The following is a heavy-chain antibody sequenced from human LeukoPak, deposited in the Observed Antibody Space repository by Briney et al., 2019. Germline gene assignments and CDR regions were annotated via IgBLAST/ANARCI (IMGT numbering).Heavy chain of an antibody. J-gene: IGHJ4*02. Sequence: GGSLRLSCAASGFTFSRFWMSWVRQAPGKGLEWVANVKQDGSEKYYVDSVKGRFTISRDNAKNSLYLKMKSLSAEDTAVYYCARYGSIAAAGTFDYWGQGTLVTVSS. CDR3: ARYGSIAAAGTFDY. CDR1: GFTFSRFW. CDR2: VKQDGSEK. V-gene: IGHV3-7*04. D-gene: IGHD6-13*01.